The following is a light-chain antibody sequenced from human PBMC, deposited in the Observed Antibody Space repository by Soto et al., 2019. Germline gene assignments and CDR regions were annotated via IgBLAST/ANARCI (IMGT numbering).Light chain of an antibody. CDR1: SSNIGAGYD. V-gene: IGLV1-40*01. Sequence: QSVLTQPPSVSGAPGRRVTISCTGRSSNIGAGYDVPWYQQLPGTAPKLLIYGNSNRPSGVPDRFSGSKSGTSASLAITGLQAEDEADYYCQSYDSSLSGSVFGGGTKVTVL. J-gene: IGLJ2*01. CDR3: QSYDSSLSGSV. CDR2: GNS.